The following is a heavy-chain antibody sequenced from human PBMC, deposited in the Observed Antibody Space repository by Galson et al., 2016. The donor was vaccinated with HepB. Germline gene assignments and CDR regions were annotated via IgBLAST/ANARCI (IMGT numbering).Heavy chain of an antibody. CDR1: GYTFTSYY. J-gene: IGHJ4*02. D-gene: IGHD3-3*01. CDR2: INPSGGST. CDR3: ARDPKGFNFWSGPFDY. V-gene: IGHV1-46*01. Sequence: SVKVSCKASGYTFTSYYIHWVRQAPGQGLEWMGIINPSGGSTSYAQKFQGRVTMTRDTSADTVYMELSSLKSEDTAVYYCARDPKGFNFWSGPFDYWGQGTLVTVSS.